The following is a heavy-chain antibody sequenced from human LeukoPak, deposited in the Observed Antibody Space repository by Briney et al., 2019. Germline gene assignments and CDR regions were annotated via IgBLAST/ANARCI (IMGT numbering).Heavy chain of an antibody. CDR1: GFTFSSYG. J-gene: IGHJ6*02. Sequence: GGSLRLSCAASGFTFSSYGTHWVRQAPGKGLEWVAVIWYDGSNKYYADSVKGRFTISRDNSKNTLYLQMNSLRAEDTAVYYCARVTVGATTYYYGMDVWGQGTTVTVSS. V-gene: IGHV3-33*01. CDR3: ARVTVGATTYYYGMDV. CDR2: IWYDGSNK. D-gene: IGHD1-26*01.